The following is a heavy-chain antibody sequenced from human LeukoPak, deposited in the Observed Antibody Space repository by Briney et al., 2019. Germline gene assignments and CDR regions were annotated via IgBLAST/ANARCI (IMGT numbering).Heavy chain of an antibody. J-gene: IGHJ5*02. CDR1: GGSISSYF. Sequence: PSETLSLTCTVSGGSISSYFWSWIRQPPGKGLEWIGYIYYSGSTNYNPSLKSRVTTSVDTSKNQFSLKLSSVTAADTAVYYCARATQYQLINWFDPWGQGTLVTVSS. V-gene: IGHV4-59*01. CDR2: IYYSGST. D-gene: IGHD2-2*01. CDR3: ARATQYQLINWFDP.